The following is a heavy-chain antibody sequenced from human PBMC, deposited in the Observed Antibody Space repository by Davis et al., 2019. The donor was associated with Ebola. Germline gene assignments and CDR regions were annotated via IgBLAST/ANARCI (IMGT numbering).Heavy chain of an antibody. CDR2: INHSGST. Sequence: SETLSLTCAVYGGSFSGYYWSWIRQPPGKGLDWIWEINHSGSTNYNPSLKSRVTISVDTSKNQFSLKLSSVTAADTAVYYCARVSMGAHGLDYWGQGTLVTVSS. D-gene: IGHD1-26*01. V-gene: IGHV4-34*01. CDR1: GGSFSGYY. J-gene: IGHJ4*02. CDR3: ARVSMGAHGLDY.